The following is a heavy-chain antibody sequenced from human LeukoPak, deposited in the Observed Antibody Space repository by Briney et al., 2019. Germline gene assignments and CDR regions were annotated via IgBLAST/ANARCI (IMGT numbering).Heavy chain of an antibody. V-gene: IGHV3-9*01. CDR1: GFTFDDYA. CDR3: ARGGGIVGASNRYYYYYMDV. CDR2: INWNSGSI. J-gene: IGHJ6*03. D-gene: IGHD1-26*01. Sequence: GGSLRLPCAASGFTFDDYAMHWVRQTPGKGLEWVSGINWNSGSIDYADSVKGRFTISRDNAKNSLYLQMNNLRAGDTALYYCARGGGIVGASNRYYYYYMDVWGKGTTVTISS.